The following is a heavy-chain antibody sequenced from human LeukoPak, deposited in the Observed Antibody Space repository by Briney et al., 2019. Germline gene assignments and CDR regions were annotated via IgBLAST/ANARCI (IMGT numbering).Heavy chain of an antibody. D-gene: IGHD3-10*01. J-gene: IGHJ4*02. V-gene: IGHV1-2*02. CDR3: ATAGLWGFDY. CDR1: GYTFTGYY. Sequence: ASVKVSCKASGYTFTGYYMHWVRQAPGQGLEWMGWINPNSGGTNYAQKFQGRVTMTEDTSTDTAYMELSSLRSEDAAVYYCATAGLWGFDYWGQGTLVTVSS. CDR2: INPNSGGT.